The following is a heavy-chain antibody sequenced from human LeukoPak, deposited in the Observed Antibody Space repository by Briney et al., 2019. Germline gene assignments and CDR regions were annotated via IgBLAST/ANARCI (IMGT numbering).Heavy chain of an antibody. V-gene: IGHV3-30*03. Sequence: GGSLRLSCEASGFTFSDYAIHWVRQAPGKGLEWVAVITNDGNYEKYADAVRGRFTISRDNSKNTLYLQMNSLSAEDTAVYYCARDSITGDNSLDFWGRGTLVTVSS. J-gene: IGHJ4*02. CDR2: ITNDGNYE. CDR3: ARDSITGDNSLDF. CDR1: GFTFSDYA. D-gene: IGHD7-27*01.